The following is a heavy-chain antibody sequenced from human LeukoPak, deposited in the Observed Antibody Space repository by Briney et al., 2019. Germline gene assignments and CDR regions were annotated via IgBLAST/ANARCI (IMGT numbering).Heavy chain of an antibody. V-gene: IGHV7-4-1*02. Sequence: GASVKVSCKASGYTFTDYYMHWVRQAPGQGLEWMGWINTNTGNPTYAQGFTGRFVFSLDTSVSTAYLQISSLKAEDTAVYYCARGKIGAVAGTRWFDPWGQGTLVTVSS. CDR3: ARGKIGAVAGTRWFDP. D-gene: IGHD6-19*01. CDR1: GYTFTDYY. CDR2: INTNTGNP. J-gene: IGHJ5*02.